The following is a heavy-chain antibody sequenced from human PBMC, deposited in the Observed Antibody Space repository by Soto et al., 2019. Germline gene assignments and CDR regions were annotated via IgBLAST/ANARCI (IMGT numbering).Heavy chain of an antibody. Sequence: QLQLQESGPGLVTPSETLSLTCAVSGASVSRTGFHWGWIRQPPGQGLEWIGSIYEGETTFYNSSLKSRVTISADTSKNQFSLRLTSVTAADTAVYYCARRGSGNTFDYWGQGTLVTVSS. CDR2: IYEGETT. CDR1: GASVSRTGFH. J-gene: IGHJ4*02. D-gene: IGHD3-10*01. V-gene: IGHV4-39*01. CDR3: ARRGSGNTFDY.